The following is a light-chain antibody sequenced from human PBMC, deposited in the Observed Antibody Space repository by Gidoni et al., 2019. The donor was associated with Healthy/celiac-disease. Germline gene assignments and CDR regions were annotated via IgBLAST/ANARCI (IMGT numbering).Light chain of an antibody. CDR1: QDISNY. J-gene: IGKJ1*01. CDR3: QQYDNLPWT. CDR2: DAS. Sequence: DIQMTQSPSSLSASVGDRVTITCQASQDISNYLKWYQQKPGKAPKLLIYDASKLETGVPSRFSGSGSGTDFTFTISSLQPEYIATYYCQQYDNLPWTFGQGTKVEIK. V-gene: IGKV1-33*01.